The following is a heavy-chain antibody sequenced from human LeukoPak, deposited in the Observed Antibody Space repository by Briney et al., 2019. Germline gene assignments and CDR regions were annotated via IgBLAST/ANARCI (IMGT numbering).Heavy chain of an antibody. V-gene: IGHV1-2*06. D-gene: IGHD3-22*01. J-gene: IGHJ4*02. CDR2: INPNSGGT. Sequence: GASVKVSCKASGHTFTGYYMHWVRQAPGQGLEWMGRINPNSGGTNYAQKFQGRVTMTRDTSISTAYMELSRLRSDDTAVYYCARGSYYYDSSGYTHDYWGQGTLVTVSS. CDR3: ARGSYYYDSSGYTHDY. CDR1: GHTFTGYY.